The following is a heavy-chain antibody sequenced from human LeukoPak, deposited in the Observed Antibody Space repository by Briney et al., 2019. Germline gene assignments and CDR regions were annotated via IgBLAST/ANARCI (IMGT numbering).Heavy chain of an antibody. D-gene: IGHD3-16*02. Sequence: GASVKVSCKASGYTFTNYGVSWVRQAPGQGLEWMGWISGYNGYTNYAQKFQFRVTMTTDTSTSTAYMELRSLTSDDTAVYYCARQNYVWGSYRPDDAFDIWGQGTKVTVSS. CDR2: ISGYNGYT. CDR1: GYTFTNYG. CDR3: ARQNYVWGSYRPDDAFDI. V-gene: IGHV1-18*01. J-gene: IGHJ3*02.